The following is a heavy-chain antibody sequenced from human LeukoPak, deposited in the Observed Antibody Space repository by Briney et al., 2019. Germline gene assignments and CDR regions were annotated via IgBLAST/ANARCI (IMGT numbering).Heavy chain of an antibody. Sequence: SETLSLTCAVYGGSFSGYYWRWLRQPPGKGLEWIGEINHSGSTNYNPSLKSRVTISVDTSKNQFSRKLSSVTAADTAVYYCARGHHTARFDPWGQGTLVTVSS. J-gene: IGHJ5*02. D-gene: IGHD2-21*02. CDR3: ARGHHTARFDP. V-gene: IGHV4-34*01. CDR1: GGSFSGYY. CDR2: INHSGST.